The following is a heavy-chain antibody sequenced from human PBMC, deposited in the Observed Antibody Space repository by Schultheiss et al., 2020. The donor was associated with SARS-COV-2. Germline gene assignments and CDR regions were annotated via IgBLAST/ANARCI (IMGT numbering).Heavy chain of an antibody. CDR3: ARDRWGSSGSLDAFDI. CDR2: IIPYNGNT. Sequence: ASVKVSCKASGGTFSSYAISWVRQAPGQGLEWMGRIIPYNGNTFYAQKLQGRVIMTTDTSTSTAYMELRSLRSDDTAVYYCARDRWGSSGSLDAFDIWGQGTMVTVSS. J-gene: IGHJ3*02. V-gene: IGHV1-18*01. D-gene: IGHD1-26*01. CDR1: GGTFSSYA.